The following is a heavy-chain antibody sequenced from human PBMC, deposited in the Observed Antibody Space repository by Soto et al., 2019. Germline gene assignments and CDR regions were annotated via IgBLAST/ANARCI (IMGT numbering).Heavy chain of an antibody. CDR1: GFTFSNAW. Sequence: GGSLRLSCAASGFTFSNAWMSWVRQAPGKGLEWVGRIKSKTDGGTTDYAAPVKGRFTISRDDSKNTLYLQMNSLKTEDTVVYYCTTTYSSGWYYFDYWGQGTLVTVSS. V-gene: IGHV3-15*01. D-gene: IGHD6-19*01. J-gene: IGHJ4*02. CDR2: IKSKTDGGTT. CDR3: TTTYSSGWYYFDY.